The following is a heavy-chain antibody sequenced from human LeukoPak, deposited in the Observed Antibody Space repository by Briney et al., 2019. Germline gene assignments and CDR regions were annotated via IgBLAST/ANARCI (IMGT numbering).Heavy chain of an antibody. Sequence: GGSLRLSCAASGFTFSSYGMHWVRQAPGKGLEWVAVISYDGSNKYYADSVKGRFTISRDNSKNTLYLQMNSLRAEDTAVYYCAKDRGYDFWSGGNTPNWLDPWGQGTLVTVSS. J-gene: IGHJ5*02. CDR2: ISYDGSNK. D-gene: IGHD3-3*01. CDR3: AKDRGYDFWSGGNTPNWLDP. V-gene: IGHV3-30*18. CDR1: GFTFSSYG.